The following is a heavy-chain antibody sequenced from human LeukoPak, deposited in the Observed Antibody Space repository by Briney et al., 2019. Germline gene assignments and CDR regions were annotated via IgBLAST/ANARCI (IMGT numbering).Heavy chain of an antibody. CDR3: TTITLATNFDY. D-gene: IGHD1-26*01. Sequence: GGSLRLSCAASGFSFSVYEMHWVRQAPGKGLEWISDISSSGTTTYYADSVKGRFTISRDNAKNSLYLQMNSLRAEDTSVYYCTTITLATNFDYWGQGTLVTVSS. V-gene: IGHV3-48*03. J-gene: IGHJ4*02. CDR2: ISSSGTTT. CDR1: GFSFSVYE.